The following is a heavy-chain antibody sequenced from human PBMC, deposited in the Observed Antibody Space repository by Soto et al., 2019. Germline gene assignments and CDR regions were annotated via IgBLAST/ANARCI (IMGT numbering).Heavy chain of an antibody. CDR3: ATSVGIAATGEDGLDV. CDR1: GGMFSTFG. Sequence: QVQLVQSGAEVKKTGSSVKVSCKASGGMFSTFGFSWVRQAPRQGPEWIGGIIPILTTPNYAERFQGRVTIVADELTTTVYMELSSLRSEDTAMYYCATSVGIAATGEDGLDVWGQGTSVTVSS. D-gene: IGHD6-13*01. J-gene: IGHJ6*02. CDR2: IIPILTTP. V-gene: IGHV1-69*01.